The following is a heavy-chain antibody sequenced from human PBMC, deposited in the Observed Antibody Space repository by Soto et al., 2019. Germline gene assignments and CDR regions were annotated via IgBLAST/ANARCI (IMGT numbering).Heavy chain of an antibody. CDR3: ARETMGSYYDILTGYSRLYYFDY. D-gene: IGHD3-9*01. CDR1: GFTFSDYY. Sequence: GGSLRLSCAASGFTFSDYYMSWIRQAPGKGLEWVSYISSSGSTIYYADSVKGRFTISRDNAKNSLYLQMNSLRAEDTAVYYCARETMGSYYDILTGYSRLYYFDYWGQGTLVTVSS. J-gene: IGHJ4*02. CDR2: ISSSGSTI. V-gene: IGHV3-11*01.